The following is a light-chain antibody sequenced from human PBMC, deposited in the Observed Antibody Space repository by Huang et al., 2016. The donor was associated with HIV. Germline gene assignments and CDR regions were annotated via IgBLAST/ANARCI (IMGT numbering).Light chain of an antibody. CDR1: QSINTY. V-gene: IGKV1-39*01. Sequence: DIQMTQSPSSLSASVGDRVTITCRASQSINTYLNWFQQKPGKAPKVLISEASNLQSGVPSRFSGGGSGTHFTLTITSLQPEDFATYYCQQTYTGVTFGQGTKVEIK. J-gene: IGKJ1*01. CDR3: QQTYTGVT. CDR2: EAS.